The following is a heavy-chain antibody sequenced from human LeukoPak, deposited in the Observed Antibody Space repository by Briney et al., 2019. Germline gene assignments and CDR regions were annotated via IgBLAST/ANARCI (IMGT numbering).Heavy chain of an antibody. CDR3: ARNAPFRNDGWPLFDY. Sequence: GGSLRISCAVSGLTFSDYYMSWIRQAPGKGLEWLSYISSGGDTIYYADSVQGRFTISRDNAKISLYLQINSLRAEDTALYYCARNAPFRNDGWPLFDYWGQGTLVTVSS. CDR2: ISSGGDTI. V-gene: IGHV3-11*01. CDR1: GLTFSDYY. J-gene: IGHJ4*02. D-gene: IGHD1-1*01.